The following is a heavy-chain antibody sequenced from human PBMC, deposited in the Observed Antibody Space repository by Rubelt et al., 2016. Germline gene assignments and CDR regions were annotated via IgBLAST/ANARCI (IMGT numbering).Heavy chain of an antibody. J-gene: IGHJ4*02. CDR2: IYRSGTT. V-gene: IGHV4-39*07. D-gene: IGHD4-17*01. CDR3: AREPGDYGDYSLDY. Sequence: QVQLQESGPGLVKPSETLSLTCTVSGGSIGGSSYYWGWIRQPPGKGLEWIGNIYRSGTTYYNPSLKSRVTISVDTSKNQFSRKVTSVTAADTAVYYCAREPGDYGDYSLDYWGQGTLVTVSS. CDR1: GGSIGGSSYY.